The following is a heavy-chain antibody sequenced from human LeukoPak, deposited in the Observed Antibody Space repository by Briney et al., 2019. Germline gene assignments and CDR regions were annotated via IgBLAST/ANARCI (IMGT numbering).Heavy chain of an antibody. CDR2: IDKSSSSI. V-gene: IGHV3-48*01. Sequence: GGSLRLSCAVSGFTFSSYSMNWVRQDPGKGLEWISYIDKSSSSISYADSVKGRFTISTDNAKSSLYLQMNSLRAEDTAVYYCARDYGYGFDYWGQGTLVTVSS. J-gene: IGHJ4*02. CDR1: GFTFSSYS. D-gene: IGHD5-18*01. CDR3: ARDYGYGFDY.